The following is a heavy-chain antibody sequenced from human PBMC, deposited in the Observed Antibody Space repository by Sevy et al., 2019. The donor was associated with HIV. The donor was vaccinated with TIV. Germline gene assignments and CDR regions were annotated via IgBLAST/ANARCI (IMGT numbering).Heavy chain of an antibody. CDR1: GFTFSSYS. CDR2: ISSSSSHI. Sequence: GGSLRLSCAASGFTFSSYSMNWVRQAPGKGLEWVSSISSSSSHIYYAHSVKGRFTISRDNATNSLYLQMNSLRAEDTAVYYCATLGGSSSWYGDTYYFDYWGQGTLVTVSS. D-gene: IGHD6-13*01. J-gene: IGHJ4*02. CDR3: ATLGGSSSWYGDTYYFDY. V-gene: IGHV3-21*01.